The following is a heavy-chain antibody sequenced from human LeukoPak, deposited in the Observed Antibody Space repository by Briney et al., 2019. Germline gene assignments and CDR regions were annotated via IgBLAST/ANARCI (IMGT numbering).Heavy chain of an antibody. J-gene: IGHJ6*02. CDR2: IIPIFGTA. V-gene: IGHV1-69*13. CDR1: GGTFSSYA. CDR3: ARGARGTNYYYYYGMDV. Sequence: SVKVSCKASGGTFSSYAISWVRQAPGQGLEWMGGIIPIFGTANYAQKFQGRVAITADESTSTAYMELSSLRSEDTAVYYCARGARGTNYYYYYGMDVWGQGTTVTVSS. D-gene: IGHD2-2*01.